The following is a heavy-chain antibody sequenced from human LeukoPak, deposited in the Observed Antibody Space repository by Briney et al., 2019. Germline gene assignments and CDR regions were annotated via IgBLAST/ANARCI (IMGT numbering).Heavy chain of an antibody. J-gene: IGHJ4*02. Sequence: PGGSLRLSCAASGFTFSSYAMHWVRQAPGKGLEWVAVISYDGSNKYYADSVKGRFTISRDNSKNTLYLQMNSLRAEDTAVYYCARDLGISAMVPFDYWGQGTLVTVSS. V-gene: IGHV3-30-3*01. CDR3: ARDLGISAMVPFDY. CDR2: ISYDGSNK. CDR1: GFTFSSYA. D-gene: IGHD3-10*01.